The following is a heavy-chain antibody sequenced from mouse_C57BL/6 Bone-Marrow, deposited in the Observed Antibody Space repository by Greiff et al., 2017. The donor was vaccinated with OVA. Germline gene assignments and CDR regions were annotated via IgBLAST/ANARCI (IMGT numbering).Heavy chain of an antibody. V-gene: IGHV1-64*01. CDR3: ASGGGLLRDFDD. Sequence: QVQLQQPGAELVKPGASVKLSCKASGYTFTSYGMHWVKQRPGQGLEWIGMIHPNSGSTNYNEKFTSKATLTVDKSSSTAYMQLSSRTSEDSAVYYCASGGGLLRDFDDGGQGTTLTCSS. CDR1: GYTFTSYG. J-gene: IGHJ2*01. CDR2: IHPNSGST. D-gene: IGHD1-1*01.